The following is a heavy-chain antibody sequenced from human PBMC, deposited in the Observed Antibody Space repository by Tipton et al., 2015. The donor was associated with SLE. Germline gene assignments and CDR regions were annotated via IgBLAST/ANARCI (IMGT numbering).Heavy chain of an antibody. CDR1: GYSISSGYN. CDR3: AREEMISVVRGTTGAY. V-gene: IGHV4-38-2*02. J-gene: IGHJ4*02. Sequence: TLSLTCVVSGYSISSGYNWGWIRQPPGKGLEWIGSVHSSGTTYYNPSLQSRVTLSVDASKQQISLNLNAVTAADTAVYYCAREEMISVVRGTTGAYWGQGTLVTVSS. CDR2: VHSSGTT. D-gene: IGHD3-10*01.